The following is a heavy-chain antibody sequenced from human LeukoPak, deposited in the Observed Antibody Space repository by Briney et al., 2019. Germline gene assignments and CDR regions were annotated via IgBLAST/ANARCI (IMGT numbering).Heavy chain of an antibody. V-gene: IGHV3-30*18. Sequence: GRSLRLSCAASGFTFSSYGMHWVRQAPGKGLEWVAVISYDGSNKYYADSVKGRFTISRDNSKNTLYLQMNSLRAEDTAVYYCAKGGAVAGIIKGGFDYWGQGTLVTVSS. CDR1: GFTFSSYG. D-gene: IGHD6-19*01. CDR2: ISYDGSNK. CDR3: AKGGAVAGIIKGGFDY. J-gene: IGHJ4*02.